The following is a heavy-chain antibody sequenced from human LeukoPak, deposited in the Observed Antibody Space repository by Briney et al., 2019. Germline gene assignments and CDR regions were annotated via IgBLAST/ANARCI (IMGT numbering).Heavy chain of an antibody. CDR1: GFTFDDYA. V-gene: IGHV3-9*01. Sequence: PGGSLRLSCAASGFTFDDYAMHWVRQAPGKGLEWVSGISWNSGSIGYADSVKGRFTISRDNAKNSLYLQMNSLRVEDTALYYCAKDMGSGYWNNNWFDPWGQGTLVTVSS. CDR2: ISWNSGSI. CDR3: AKDMGSGYWNNNWFDP. D-gene: IGHD3-3*01. J-gene: IGHJ5*02.